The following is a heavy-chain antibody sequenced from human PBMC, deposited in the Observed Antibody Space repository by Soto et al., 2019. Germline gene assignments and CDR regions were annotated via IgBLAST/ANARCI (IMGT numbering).Heavy chain of an antibody. CDR2: MSYSGST. D-gene: IGHD2-15*01. Sequence: QLQLHESGPGQVKPSETLSLTCSVSGGSIFSSDYYWGWIRQAPGKGLEWIGSMSYSGSTLRNPSLRSRVTMSVDTPKSQFSLKLTSVTATDTALYYCTRLVVVATSGYVGFDHWGQGSLVTVSS. J-gene: IGHJ4*02. CDR1: GGSIFSSDYY. V-gene: IGHV4-39*01. CDR3: TRLVVVATSGYVGFDH.